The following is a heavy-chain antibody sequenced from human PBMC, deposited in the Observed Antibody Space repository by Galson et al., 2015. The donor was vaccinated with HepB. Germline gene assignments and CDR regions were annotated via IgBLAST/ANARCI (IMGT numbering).Heavy chain of an antibody. CDR2: IRSKAYGGAP. CDR1: GFTFGDYA. Sequence: LRLSCAASGFTFGDYAMAWVRQAPGKGLEWVSFIRSKAYGGAPEYAASVKGRFTISRDDSKTIAYLQMNSLTTEDTAVYYCTRAYYYGSGSYYKEGFDYWGQGTLVTVSS. J-gene: IGHJ4*02. D-gene: IGHD3-10*01. CDR3: TRAYYYGSGSYYKEGFDY. V-gene: IGHV3-49*04.